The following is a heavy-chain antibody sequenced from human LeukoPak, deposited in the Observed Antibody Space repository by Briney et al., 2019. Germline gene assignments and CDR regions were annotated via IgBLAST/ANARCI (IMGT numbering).Heavy chain of an antibody. CDR2: VNPNSGDT. CDR1: GFTFTGYY. V-gene: IGHV1-2*02. Sequence: GASVKVSCKASGFTFTGYYIHWVRQAPGQGLEWMGWVNPNSGDTNYAQKLQGRVTMTKDTSINTAYMELSGLRSDDTAVYYCARDSYGGNWCLGYWGQGTLVTVSS. D-gene: IGHD4-23*01. J-gene: IGHJ4*02. CDR3: ARDSYGGNWCLGY.